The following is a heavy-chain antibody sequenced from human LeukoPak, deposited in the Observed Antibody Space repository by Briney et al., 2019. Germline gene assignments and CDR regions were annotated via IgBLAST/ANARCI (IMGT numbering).Heavy chain of an antibody. D-gene: IGHD3-10*01. CDR3: ARRGPSYPDAFDI. J-gene: IGHJ3*02. Sequence: GESLRIFCQGSGYSFTNYWIGWVRQMPEKGLEWMGLIYPGDSDTRYNPSFQGQVTISADKSISTAYLQWGSLKASDTAIYYCARRGPSYPDAFDIWGQGTVVTVSS. CDR1: GYSFTNYW. CDR2: IYPGDSDT. V-gene: IGHV5-51*01.